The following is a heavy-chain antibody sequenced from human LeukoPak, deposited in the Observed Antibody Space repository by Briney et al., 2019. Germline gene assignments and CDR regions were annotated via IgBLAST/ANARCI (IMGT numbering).Heavy chain of an antibody. CDR3: AREGFMITFGGVIAPFDY. J-gene: IGHJ4*02. CDR2: INPNSCGT. V-gene: IGHV1-2*02. Sequence: GASVTVSCTASGYTFTGYYMHWVRQAPGQGLEWMGWINPNSCGTNYAQKFQGRVTMTRDTSISTAYMELSRLRSDDTAVYYCAREGFMITFGGVIAPFDYWGQGTLDTVSS. CDR1: GYTFTGYY. D-gene: IGHD3-16*02.